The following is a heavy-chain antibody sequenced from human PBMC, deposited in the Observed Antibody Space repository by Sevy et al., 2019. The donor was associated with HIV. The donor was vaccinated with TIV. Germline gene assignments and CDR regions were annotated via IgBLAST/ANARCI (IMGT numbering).Heavy chain of an antibody. J-gene: IGHJ6*02. CDR3: ARVGGTVYGMDV. Sequence: GGSLRLSCVASGFTFSSYGMHWVRQAPGKGLEWVAVIWYDGSNKYYADSVKGRFTISRDNSKNTLYLQMNSLRAEDTAVYYCARVGGTVYGMDVWGQGTTVTVSS. CDR2: IWYDGSNK. D-gene: IGHD3-16*01. CDR1: GFTFSSYG. V-gene: IGHV3-33*01.